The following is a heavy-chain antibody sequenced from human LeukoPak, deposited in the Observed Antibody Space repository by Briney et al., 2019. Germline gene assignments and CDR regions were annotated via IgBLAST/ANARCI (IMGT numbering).Heavy chain of an antibody. CDR2: ISYSGTT. CDR3: ARAAWRGSNSRDAFDI. J-gene: IGHJ3*02. D-gene: IGHD4/OR15-4a*01. V-gene: IGHV4-31*03. CDR1: GGSISSGGDY. Sequence: PSETLPLTCTVSGGSISSGGDYWSWMRQLPGKGLEWIGYISYSGTTYYNPSLTSRIAISLATSKKQFSLEVSSVTAADTAVYYCARAAWRGSNSRDAFDIWGLGTVVTVSS.